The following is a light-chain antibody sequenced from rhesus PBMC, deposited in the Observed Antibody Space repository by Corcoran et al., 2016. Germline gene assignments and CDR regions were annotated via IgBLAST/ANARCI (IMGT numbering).Light chain of an antibody. CDR3: QQSSSFPQT. J-gene: IGKJ1*01. CDR2: FAS. V-gene: IGKV6-55*01. Sequence: EVVLTQSPAFQSVTLKEKVTITCQASQSIGSSLHWYQQKPDQSPTLLIKFASHSSSGVPSRFRGSGSGTDFTLTINSLEAEDAATYYGQQSSSFPQTFGQGTKVEIK. CDR1: QSIGSS.